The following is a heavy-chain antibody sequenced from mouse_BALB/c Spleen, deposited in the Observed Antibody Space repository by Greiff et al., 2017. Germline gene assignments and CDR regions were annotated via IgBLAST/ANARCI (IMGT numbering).Heavy chain of an antibody. J-gene: IGHJ4*01. CDR2: IWGGGST. D-gene: IGHD2-10*01. V-gene: IGHV2-6-4*01. Sequence: VQLVESGPGLVAPSQSLSITCTVSGFSLSSYSVHWVRQPPGKGLEWLGVIWGGGSTDYNSALKSRLSISKDNSKSQVFLKMNSLQTDDTAMYYCAPSYGNVYAMDYWGQGTSVTVSS. CDR3: APSYGNVYAMDY. CDR1: GFSLSSYS.